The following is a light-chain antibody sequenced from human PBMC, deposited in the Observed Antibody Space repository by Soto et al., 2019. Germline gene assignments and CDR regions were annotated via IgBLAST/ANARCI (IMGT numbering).Light chain of an antibody. CDR2: EVN. V-gene: IGLV2-14*01. CDR3: ISYRGSSSV. J-gene: IGLJ1*01. CDR1: SSDVGGYKD. Sequence: QSALTQPASVSGSPGQSVTISCTGTSSDVGGYKDVSWYQQHPGKAPKLMIYEVNNRPSGVSNRFSGSKSGNTAALTISGLQAEDEADYYCISYRGSSSVFGTGTKVTVL.